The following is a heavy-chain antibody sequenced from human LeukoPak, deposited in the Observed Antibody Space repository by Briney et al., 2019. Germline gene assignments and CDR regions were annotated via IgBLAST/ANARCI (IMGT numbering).Heavy chain of an antibody. CDR1: GFTFSTYA. CDR3: AREGYYGSGSPPSLYFDY. Sequence: PGGSLRLSCVASGFTFSTYAMHWVRQAPGKGLEWVAVILYDGNNKYYADSVKGRFTISRDNSRSTLYLQMNSLRPEDTAIYYCAREGYYGSGSPPSLYFDYWGQGTLVTVSS. V-gene: IGHV3-30-3*01. J-gene: IGHJ4*02. CDR2: ILYDGNNK. D-gene: IGHD3-10*01.